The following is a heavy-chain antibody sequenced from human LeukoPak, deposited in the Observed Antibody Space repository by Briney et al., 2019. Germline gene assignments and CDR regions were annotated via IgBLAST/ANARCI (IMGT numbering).Heavy chain of an antibody. D-gene: IGHD3-3*01. J-gene: IGHJ4*02. CDR1: GYTFTSYY. Sequence: ASVKVSCKASGYTFTSYYMHWVRQAPGQGLEWMGIINPSGGSTSYAQKFQGRVTMTRDTPTSTVYMELSSLRSEDTAVYYCARDRDSYTIFGVVIIPSSFDYWGQGTLVTVSS. CDR2: INPSGGST. CDR3: ARDRDSYTIFGVVIIPSSFDY. V-gene: IGHV1-46*01.